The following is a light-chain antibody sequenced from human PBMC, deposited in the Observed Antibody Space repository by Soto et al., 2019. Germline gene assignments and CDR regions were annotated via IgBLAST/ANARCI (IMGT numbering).Light chain of an antibody. Sequence: QSALTQPASVSGSPGQSITISCTGTSSDIGGYNYVSWYQHHPGKAPKLMIYEVSNRPSGVSNRFSGSKSGNTASLTISGLQAEDEADYHCSSYTSRTTFVIFGGGTTLTAL. CDR1: SSDIGGYNY. CDR2: EVS. V-gene: IGLV2-14*01. J-gene: IGLJ2*01. CDR3: SSYTSRTTFVI.